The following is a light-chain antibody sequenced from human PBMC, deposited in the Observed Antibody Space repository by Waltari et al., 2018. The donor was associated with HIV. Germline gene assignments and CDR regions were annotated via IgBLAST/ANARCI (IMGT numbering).Light chain of an antibody. Sequence: SYDLTPPPSVSVSPGQTARIACSGDELPKHYSYWYQQRPGQAPVLLRYKDNERPSGIPERFSGSSSGTTVTLTITGVQADDEAEYWCQSADSSGDWVLGGGTKLTVI. CDR3: QSADSSGDWV. CDR2: KDN. J-gene: IGLJ3*02. V-gene: IGLV3-25*03. CDR1: ELPKHY.